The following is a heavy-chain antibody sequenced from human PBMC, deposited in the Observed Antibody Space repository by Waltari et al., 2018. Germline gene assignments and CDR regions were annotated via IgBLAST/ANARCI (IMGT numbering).Heavy chain of an antibody. V-gene: IGHV4-39*07. CDR1: GGSISSSSYY. CDR2: IYYSGST. Sequence: QLQLQESGPGLVKPSETLSLTCTVSGGSISSSSYYWGWIRQPPGKGLEWIGSIYYSGSTYYNPSLKSRVTISVDTSKNQFSLKLSSVTAADTAVYYCASITIFGVPPNYWGQGTLVTVSS. D-gene: IGHD3-3*01. J-gene: IGHJ4*02. CDR3: ASITIFGVPPNY.